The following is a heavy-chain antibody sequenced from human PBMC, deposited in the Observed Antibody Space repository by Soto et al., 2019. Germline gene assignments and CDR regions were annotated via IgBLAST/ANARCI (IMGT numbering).Heavy chain of an antibody. CDR1: GFTFSSYS. CDR3: ARDCYDYVWGSYRPDAFDI. Sequence: GGSLRLSCAASGFTFSSYSMNWVRQAPGKGLEWVSYISSSSSTIYYADSVKGRFTISRDNAKNSLYLQMNSLRAEDTAVYYCARDCYDYVWGSYRPDAFDIWGQGTMVTVSS. V-gene: IGHV3-48*01. CDR2: ISSSSSTI. D-gene: IGHD3-16*02. J-gene: IGHJ3*02.